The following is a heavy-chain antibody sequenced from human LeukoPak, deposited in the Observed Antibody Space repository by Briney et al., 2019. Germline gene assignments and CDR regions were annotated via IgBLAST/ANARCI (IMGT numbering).Heavy chain of an antibody. CDR3: ARVEVEWLRGRPYYGMDV. D-gene: IGHD3-3*01. J-gene: IGHJ6*02. Sequence: GGSLRLSCAASGFTFSSYSMNWVRQAPGKGLEWVSSISSSSSYIYYADSVKGRFTISRDNAKNSLYLQMNSLRAEDTAVYYCARVEVEWLRGRPYYGMDVWGQGTTVTVSS. CDR2: ISSSSSYI. V-gene: IGHV3-21*01. CDR1: GFTFSSYS.